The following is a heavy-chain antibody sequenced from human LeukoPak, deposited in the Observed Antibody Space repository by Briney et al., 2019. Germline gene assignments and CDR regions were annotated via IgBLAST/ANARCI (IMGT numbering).Heavy chain of an antibody. Sequence: PPGGSLRLSCAASGFTSSSYAMSWVRQAPGKGLEWVSAISGSGGSTYYADSVKGRFTISRDNSKNTLYLQMNSLRAEDTAVYYCAKDPGYCSSTSCRFDYWGQGTLVTVSS. CDR3: AKDPGYCSSTSCRFDY. V-gene: IGHV3-23*01. J-gene: IGHJ4*02. CDR2: ISGSGGST. D-gene: IGHD2-2*01. CDR1: GFTSSSYA.